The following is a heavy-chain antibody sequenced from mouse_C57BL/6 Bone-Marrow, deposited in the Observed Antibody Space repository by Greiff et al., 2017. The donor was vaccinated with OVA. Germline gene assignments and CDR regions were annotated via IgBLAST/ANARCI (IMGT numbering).Heavy chain of an antibody. CDR3: ARRGDWRDSYGSSPYWYFDV. D-gene: IGHD1-1*01. Sequence: QVTLKVSGPGILQSSQTLSLTCSFSGFSLSTSGMGVSWIRQPSGKGLEWLAHIYWDDDKRYNPSLKSRLTISKDTSRNQVFLKITSVDTADTATYYCARRGDWRDSYGSSPYWYFDVWGTGTTVTVSS. V-gene: IGHV8-12*01. J-gene: IGHJ1*03. CDR2: IYWDDDK. CDR1: GFSLSTSGMG.